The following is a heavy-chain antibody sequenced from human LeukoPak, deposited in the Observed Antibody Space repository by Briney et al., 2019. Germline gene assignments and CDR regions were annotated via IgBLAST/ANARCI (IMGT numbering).Heavy chain of an antibody. J-gene: IGHJ6*02. CDR3: ARQLLRYYYYYGMDV. D-gene: IGHD2-15*01. CDR2: INHSGST. CDR1: GGSFSGYY. V-gene: IGHV4-34*01. Sequence: PSETLSLTCAVYGGSFSGYYWSWLRQPPGKGLEWIGEINHSGSTNYNPSLKSRVTISVDTSKNQFSLKLSSVTAADTAVYYCARQLLRYYYYYGMDVWGQGTTVTVSS.